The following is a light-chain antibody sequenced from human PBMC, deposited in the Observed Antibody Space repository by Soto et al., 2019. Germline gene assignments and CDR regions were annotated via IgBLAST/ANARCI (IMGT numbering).Light chain of an antibody. Sequence: DIVMTQSPLSLTVSPGEPASISCRSSQSLLHRNGYNYLDWYLQRPGQSPHLLIYLGSNRASGVPDRFSGSGSGTDFTLKNSRVEAEDVGIYYCLQVLQSPHSFGQGTKLEIK. J-gene: IGKJ2*03. CDR3: LQVLQSPHS. CDR2: LGS. CDR1: QSLLHRNGYNY. V-gene: IGKV2-28*01.